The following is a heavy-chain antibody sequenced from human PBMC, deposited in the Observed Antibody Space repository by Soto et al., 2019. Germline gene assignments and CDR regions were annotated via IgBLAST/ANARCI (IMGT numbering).Heavy chain of an antibody. J-gene: IGHJ6*02. CDR2: INAGNGNT. V-gene: IGHV1-3*01. Sequence: ASVKVSCKASGYTFTSYAMHWVRQAPGQRLEWMGWINAGNGNTKYSQKFQGRVTITRDTSASTAYMELSSLRSEDTAVYYCARGEYYYYGMDVWGQGTTVTVSS. CDR3: ARGEYYYYGMDV. CDR1: GYTFTSYA.